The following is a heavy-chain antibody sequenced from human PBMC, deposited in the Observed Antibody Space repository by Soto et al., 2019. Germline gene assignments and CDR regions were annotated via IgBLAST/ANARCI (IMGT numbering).Heavy chain of an antibody. V-gene: IGHV4-59*08. Sequence: QVQLQESGPGLVKPSETLSLTCTVSGGTISSWYWSWIRQPPGKGLEWIGYIYYSGSTNCNPSLXGXVXLXXATSKNQFSLKLSSVTAADTAVYYCARRYGSAIDYWGQGTLVTVSS. CDR2: IYYSGST. J-gene: IGHJ4*02. CDR3: ARRYGSAIDY. CDR1: GGTISSWY. D-gene: IGHD1-26*01.